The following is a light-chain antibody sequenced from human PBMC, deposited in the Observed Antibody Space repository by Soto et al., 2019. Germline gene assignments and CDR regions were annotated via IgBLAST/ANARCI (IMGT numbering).Light chain of an antibody. V-gene: IGKV3-20*01. CDR1: QSVSSNY. Sequence: EIVLTQSPGTLSVSPGERVTLSCRASQSVSSNYLAWYQQRPGQAPRLLIFGASYRATGIQDRFSGSGSGTDFTLTISRLEPEDFAVYYCQQYSSSPPEFTFGPGTKVDSK. CDR2: GAS. J-gene: IGKJ3*01. CDR3: QQYSSSPPEFT.